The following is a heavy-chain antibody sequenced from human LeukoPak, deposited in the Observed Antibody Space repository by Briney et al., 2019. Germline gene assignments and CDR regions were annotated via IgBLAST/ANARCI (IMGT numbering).Heavy chain of an antibody. CDR1: GLTFSSDS. CDR3: ASGYSYGNYYYYGMDV. J-gene: IGHJ6*02. CDR2: ISGSSSYI. Sequence: PGRSLRMANAASGLTFSSDSMNWVRQAPGKELNWVSSISGSSSYICCADSVKGRFTISRDNAKNSLYLQMNSLRAEDTAVYYCASGYSYGNYYYYGMDVWGQGTTVTVSS. V-gene: IGHV3-21*01. D-gene: IGHD5-18*01.